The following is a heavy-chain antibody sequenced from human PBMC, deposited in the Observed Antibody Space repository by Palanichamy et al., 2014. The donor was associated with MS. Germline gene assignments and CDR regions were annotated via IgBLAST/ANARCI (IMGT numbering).Heavy chain of an antibody. D-gene: IGHD5-12*01. CDR1: GFSVSNNY. Sequence: EVKLVESGGGLIQPGGSLRLSCAASGFSVSNNYMNWVRQAPGKGLEWVSLIYSGGTTNYADSVKGRFTISRDNSKNTLYLQMNGLRAEDTAVYYCARDGRLATIPGIYYYYGMDVWGQGTTVTVSS. CDR2: IYSGGTT. V-gene: IGHV3-53*01. CDR3: ARDGRLATIPGIYYYYGMDV. J-gene: IGHJ6*02.